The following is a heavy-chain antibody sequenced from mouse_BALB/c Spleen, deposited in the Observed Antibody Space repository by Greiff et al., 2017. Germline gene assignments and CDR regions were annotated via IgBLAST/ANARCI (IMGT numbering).Heavy chain of an antibody. CDR2: INPGSGGT. CDR3: ARKGDYSSY. CDR1: GYAFTNYL. J-gene: IGHJ3*01. V-gene: IGHV1-54*01. D-gene: IGHD2-12*01. Sequence: VQLQQSGAELVRPGTSVKVSCKASGYAFTNYLIEWVKQRPGQGLEWIGVINPGSGGTNYNEKFKGKATLTADKSSSTAYMQLSSLTSDDSAVYFCARKGDYSSYWGQGTLVTVSA.